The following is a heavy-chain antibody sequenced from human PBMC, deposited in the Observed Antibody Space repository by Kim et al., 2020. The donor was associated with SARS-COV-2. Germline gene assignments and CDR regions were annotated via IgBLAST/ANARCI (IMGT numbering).Heavy chain of an antibody. V-gene: IGHV4-30-4*01. CDR1: GGSISSGDYY. D-gene: IGHD3-3*01. CDR2: IYYSGST. J-gene: IGHJ4*02. Sequence: SETLSLTCTVSGGSISSGDYYWSWIRQPPGKGLEWIGYIYYSGSTYYNPSLKSRVTISVETSKNQFSLKLSSVTAADTAVYYCARVRFSITVFGVVTRVIDYWGQGTLVTVSS. CDR3: ARVRFSITVFGVVTRVIDY.